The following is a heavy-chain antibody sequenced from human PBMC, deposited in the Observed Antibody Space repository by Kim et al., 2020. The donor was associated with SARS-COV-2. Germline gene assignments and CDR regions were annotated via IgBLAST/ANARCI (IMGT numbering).Heavy chain of an antibody. J-gene: IGHJ1*01. D-gene: IGHD2-2*01. CDR1: GFSFSSYT. CDR3: VRDSTSLEYFHY. CDR2: ISGSSGTI. V-gene: IGHV3-48*02. Sequence: GGSLRLSCAASGFSFSSYTMNWVRQAPGKGLEWVSYISGSSGTIYYADSVKGRFTISRDNAKNSLYLQMNSLRDEDTAMYYCVRDSTSLEYFHYCGQGTLVTVSS.